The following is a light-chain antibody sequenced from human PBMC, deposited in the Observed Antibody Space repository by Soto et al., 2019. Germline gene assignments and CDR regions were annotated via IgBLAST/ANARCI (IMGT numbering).Light chain of an antibody. CDR3: AAWDDNLRAWV. CDR2: TDN. V-gene: IGLV1-44*01. Sequence: QSVLTQPPSASGTPGQRITISCSGSSSNIGSNAVNWYQQLPGTAPKLLIYTDNQRPSGVPGRFSGSKSGTSASLAISGLQSEDEADYYCAAWDDNLRAWVFGGGTKLTVL. J-gene: IGLJ3*02. CDR1: SSNIGSNA.